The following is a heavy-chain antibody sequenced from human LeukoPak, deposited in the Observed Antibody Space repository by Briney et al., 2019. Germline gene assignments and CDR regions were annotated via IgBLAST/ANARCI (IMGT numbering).Heavy chain of an antibody. CDR2: IYENGGTT. V-gene: IGHV3-64D*06. J-gene: IGHJ4*02. D-gene: IGHD6-13*01. CDR1: GFTFRSHA. CDR3: VRWTYSSSWYYFDY. Sequence: GGSLRLSCVGSGFTFRSHAMSWVRQAPEKGLEFVSGIYENGGTTYYADSVKGRFSISRDNSKNTLYLQMSSLRGEDTAVYYCVRWTYSSSWYYFDYWGQGTLVTVSS.